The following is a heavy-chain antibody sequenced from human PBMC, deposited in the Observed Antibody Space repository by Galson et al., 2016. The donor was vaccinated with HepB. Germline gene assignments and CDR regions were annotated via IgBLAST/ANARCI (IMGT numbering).Heavy chain of an antibody. CDR3: AKGGRYCGGDCYSH. D-gene: IGHD2-21*02. V-gene: IGHV3-23*01. CDR1: GFTFSTYA. J-gene: IGHJ4*02. CDR2: FRENGGST. Sequence: SLRLSCAASGFTFSTYAMSWVCQSPGKGLEWVSTFRENGGSTYYADSVKGRFTISRDNSKNTLFLQMNSLRVEDTAVYYCAKGGRYCGGDCYSHWGQGTLVTVPS.